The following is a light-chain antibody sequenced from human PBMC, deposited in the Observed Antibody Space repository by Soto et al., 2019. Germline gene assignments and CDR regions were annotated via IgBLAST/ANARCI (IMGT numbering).Light chain of an antibody. J-gene: IGKJ5*01. CDR3: QQRSNWPLT. CDR1: QSVSDY. Sequence: IVLTHSPATLSLSPWERATLSCRASQSVSDYLAWYQQKPGQPPRLLIYDASKRATGIPPRFSGSGSTTDFTLTISSLEPEDFAVYYCQQRSNWPLTFGQGTRLEIK. V-gene: IGKV3-11*01. CDR2: DAS.